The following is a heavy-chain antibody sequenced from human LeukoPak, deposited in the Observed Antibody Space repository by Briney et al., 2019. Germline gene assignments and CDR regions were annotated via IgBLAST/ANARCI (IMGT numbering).Heavy chain of an antibody. CDR2: IYPGGSDT. CDR3: ARHQYYYDSRAYYIDF. CDR1: GYIFTSYW. J-gene: IGHJ4*02. V-gene: IGHV5-51*01. D-gene: IGHD3-22*01. Sequence: GESLRISCKGPGYIFTSYWIGWVRQMPGKGQEWMGIIYPGGSDTRYSPSFQGQVTISADKSSSTAYLQWNSLRASDTAMYYCARHQYYYDSRAYYIDFWGQGTLVTVSS.